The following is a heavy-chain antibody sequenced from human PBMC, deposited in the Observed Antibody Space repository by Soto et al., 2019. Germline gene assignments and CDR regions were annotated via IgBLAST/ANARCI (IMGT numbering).Heavy chain of an antibody. CDR3: ARDLVSPGPYNDFWSGSF. CDR2: IFYSGST. J-gene: IGHJ4*02. V-gene: IGHV4-31*02. D-gene: IGHD3-3*01. Sequence: WTWIRQHPGTGLEWIGYIFYSGSTYYNPSLESRVTISVDTSKNTFCLRLRSVTAADTAVYYCARDLVSPGPYNDFWSGSFWGQGTLVTVSS.